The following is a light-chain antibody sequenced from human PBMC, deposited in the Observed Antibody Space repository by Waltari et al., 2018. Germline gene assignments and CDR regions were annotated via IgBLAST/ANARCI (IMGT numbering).Light chain of an antibody. CDR3: QSYDSCVV. V-gene: IGLV6-57*01. CDR2: EEN. J-gene: IGLJ2*01. CDR1: SGSLASNY. Sequence: NFMLTQPHSVSESPVKTVTISCTRSSGSLASNYAQWYQPRPGSSPTAVSYEENQSPAGVPDRFAGSIESTANSASLTSTGLKTEVDADYSSQSYDSCVVFGGETKLTV.